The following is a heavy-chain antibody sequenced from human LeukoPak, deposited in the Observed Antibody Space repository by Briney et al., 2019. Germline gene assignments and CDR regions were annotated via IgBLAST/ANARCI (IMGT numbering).Heavy chain of an antibody. D-gene: IGHD3-9*01. CDR2: ISSSSYI. J-gene: IGHJ4*02. V-gene: IGHV3-21*01. CDR3: ARGVYDILTGYLTYFDY. Sequence: PGGSLRLSCAASGFTFSSYSMNWVRQAPGKGLEWVSSISSSSYIYDADSVKGRFTISRDNAKNSLYLQMNSLRAEDTAVYYCARGVYDILTGYLTYFDYWGQGALVTVSS. CDR1: GFTFSSYS.